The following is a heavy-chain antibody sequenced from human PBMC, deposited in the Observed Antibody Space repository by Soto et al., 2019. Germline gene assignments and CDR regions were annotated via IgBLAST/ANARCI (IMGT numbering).Heavy chain of an antibody. CDR3: ARWTYCGGDCYWLDF. CDR2: IYYSGSA. D-gene: IGHD2-21*02. Sequence: SETLSLTCTISGGSISGFYWGWIRQPPGKGLEWIGNIYYSGSANYDPSLRSRVTISLNTSKNQFSLNLNPVTAADTAIYYCARWTYCGGDCYWLDFWGQGTLVTVSS. V-gene: IGHV4-59*01. J-gene: IGHJ4*02. CDR1: GGSISGFY.